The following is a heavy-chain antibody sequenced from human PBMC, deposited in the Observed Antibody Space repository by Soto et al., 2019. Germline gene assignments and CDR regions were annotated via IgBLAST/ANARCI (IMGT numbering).Heavy chain of an antibody. CDR1: MS. CDR3: ARFTMIRGELSDHYYGMDV. J-gene: IGHJ6*02. D-gene: IGHD3-10*01. CDR2: IVSTGDE. Sequence: MSVSWIRQPPGRALEWLAHIVSTGDEFYSPSLRSRLTISKDTSRGQVVLTMTAVAPVDTATYFCARFTMIRGELSDHYYGMDVWGQGTTVTVSS. V-gene: IGHV2-26*01.